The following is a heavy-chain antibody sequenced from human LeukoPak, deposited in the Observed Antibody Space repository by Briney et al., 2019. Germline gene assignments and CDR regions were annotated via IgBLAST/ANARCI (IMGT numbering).Heavy chain of an antibody. V-gene: IGHV4-59*08. Sequence: SEPLSLTCTVSGGSISSYYWSWLRQPPAKGLAWIGYIYYSGSTNYNPSLKSRVTIAVDTSKNQFSLKLSSVTAADTAVYYCALGGVVAENDAFDIWGQGTMVTVSS. J-gene: IGHJ3*02. CDR2: IYYSGST. CDR3: ALGGVVAENDAFDI. D-gene: IGHD2-15*01. CDR1: GGSISSYY.